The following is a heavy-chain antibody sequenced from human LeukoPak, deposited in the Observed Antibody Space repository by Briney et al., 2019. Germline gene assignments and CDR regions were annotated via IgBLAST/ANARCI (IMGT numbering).Heavy chain of an antibody. J-gene: IGHJ4*02. CDR3: ARDLYYYYDSSGYTSAH. CDR1: GFTFSSYA. CDR2: ISYDGSNK. Sequence: PGGSLRLSCAASGFTFSSYAMHWVRQAPGKGLEWVAVISYDGSNKYYADSVKGRFTISRDNSKNTLYLQMNSLRAEDTAVYYCARDLYYYYDSSGYTSAHWGQGTLVTVSS. V-gene: IGHV3-30-3*01. D-gene: IGHD3-22*01.